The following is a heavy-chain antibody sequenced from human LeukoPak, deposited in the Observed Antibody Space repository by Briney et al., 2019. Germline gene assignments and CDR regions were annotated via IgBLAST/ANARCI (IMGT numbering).Heavy chain of an antibody. V-gene: IGHV3-30*18. CDR2: ISYDGSNK. CDR3: AKDGPGYCSGGSCYSGEYSQH. D-gene: IGHD2-15*01. Sequence: GGSLRLSCAASGFTFSSYGMHWVRQAPGKGLEWAAVISYDGSNKYYADSVKGRFTISRDNSKNTLYLQMNSLRAEDTAVYYCAKDGPGYCSGGSCYSGEYSQHWGQGTLVTVSS. J-gene: IGHJ1*01. CDR1: GFTFSSYG.